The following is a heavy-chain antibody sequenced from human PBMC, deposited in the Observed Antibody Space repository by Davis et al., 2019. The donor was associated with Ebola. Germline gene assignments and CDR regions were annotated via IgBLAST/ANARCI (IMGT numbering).Heavy chain of an antibody. Sequence: GESLKISCAASGFTFSSYAMHWVRQAPGKGLEWVAVISYDGSNKYYADSVKGRFTISRDNSKNTLYLQMNSLRAEDTAVYYCARQMNDYSPSLADYWGQGTLVTVSS. CDR2: ISYDGSNK. J-gene: IGHJ4*02. V-gene: IGHV3-30-3*01. CDR1: GFTFSSYA. CDR3: ARQMNDYSPSLADY. D-gene: IGHD4-11*01.